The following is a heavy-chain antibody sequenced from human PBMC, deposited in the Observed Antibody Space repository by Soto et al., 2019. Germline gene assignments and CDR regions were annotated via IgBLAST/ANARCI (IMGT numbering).Heavy chain of an antibody. Sequence: GGSLRLSCAASGFTFSSYWMSWVRQAPGKGLEWVANMKPDGSEKDYVDSVEGRFTISRDNARNSLYLQMNSLRAEDTAVYYCARDDDARSDDYWGQGTLVTVSS. CDR2: MKPDGSEK. D-gene: IGHD3-3*01. J-gene: IGHJ4*02. CDR3: ARDDDARSDDY. CDR1: GFTFSSYW. V-gene: IGHV3-7*05.